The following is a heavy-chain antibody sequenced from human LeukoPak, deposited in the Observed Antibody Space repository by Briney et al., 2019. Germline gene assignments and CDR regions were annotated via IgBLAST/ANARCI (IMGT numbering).Heavy chain of an antibody. Sequence: GGSLRLSCAASGFTFSSYAMSWVRQAPGKGLEWVSAISGSGGSTYYADSVKGRFTISRDNSKNTLFLQMNGLRAEDTAVYYCAREVYGGIDYWGQGTLVTVSS. CDR2: ISGSGGST. CDR3: AREVYGGIDY. V-gene: IGHV3-23*01. CDR1: GFTFSSYA. D-gene: IGHD4-23*01. J-gene: IGHJ4*02.